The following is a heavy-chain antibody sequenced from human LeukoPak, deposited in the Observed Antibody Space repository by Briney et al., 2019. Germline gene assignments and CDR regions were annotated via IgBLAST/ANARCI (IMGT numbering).Heavy chain of an antibody. D-gene: IGHD3-22*01. CDR2: ISSNGGST. CDR1: GFTFGSYA. J-gene: IGHJ4*02. V-gene: IGHV3-64*01. CDR3: ARGYYYDSSGIVFDY. Sequence: GGSLRLSCAASGFTFGSYAMHWVRQAPGKGLEYVSAISSNGGSTYYANSVKGRFTISRDNSKNTLYLQMGSLRAEDMAVYYCARGYYYDSSGIVFDYWGQGTLVTVSS.